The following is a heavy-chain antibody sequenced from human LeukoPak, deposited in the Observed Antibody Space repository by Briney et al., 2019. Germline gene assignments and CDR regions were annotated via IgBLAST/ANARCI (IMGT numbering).Heavy chain of an antibody. CDR2: IYSGGST. V-gene: IGHV3-66*01. CDR1: GFTVSSNF. CDR3: AKAVSARWFFDL. J-gene: IGHJ2*01. Sequence: PGGSLRLSCAASGFTVSSNFMSRVRQAPGKGLEWVSVIYSGGSTYYADSVKGRFTISRDNSKNTLYLQTNSLRAGDTAIYYCAKAVSARWFFDLWGRGTLVTVS.